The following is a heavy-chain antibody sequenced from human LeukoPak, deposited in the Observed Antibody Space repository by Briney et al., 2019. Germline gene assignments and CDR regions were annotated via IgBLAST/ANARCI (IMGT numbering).Heavy chain of an antibody. CDR2: IFHSGSV. J-gene: IGHJ4*02. V-gene: IGHV4-39*07. Sequence: SETLFLTCTVSGGSISSSSYYWGWIRQPPGKGPEWIGSIFHSGSVYYNPSLQSRVTISVDTSTNRFSLKLTSVTAADTALYYCARVVASTSIDSWGQGTLVTVSS. CDR3: ARVVASTSIDS. CDR1: GGSISSSSYY. D-gene: IGHD2-15*01.